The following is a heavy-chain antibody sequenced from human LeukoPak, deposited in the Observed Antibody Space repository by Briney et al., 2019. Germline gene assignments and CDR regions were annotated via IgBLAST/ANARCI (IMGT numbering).Heavy chain of an antibody. J-gene: IGHJ4*02. CDR1: GGSISTSNYY. CDR3: ARLYYYDSSGPPL. D-gene: IGHD3-22*01. Sequence: SETQSLTCSVSGGSISTSNYYWGWIRQPPGKGLEWIANIYYSGRTYYNPSLKSRVTISMDTSKNRFSLKLSSVTAADTAVYYCARLYYYDSSGPPLWGQGTLVTVSS. CDR2: IYYSGRT. V-gene: IGHV4-39*01.